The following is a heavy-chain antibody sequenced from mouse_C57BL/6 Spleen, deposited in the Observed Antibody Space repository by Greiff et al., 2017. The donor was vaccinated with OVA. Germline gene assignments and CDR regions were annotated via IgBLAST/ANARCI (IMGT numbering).Heavy chain of an antibody. V-gene: IGHV5-17*01. J-gene: IGHJ4*01. CDR3: ARGEVPYAMDY. Sequence: EVKLVESGGGLVKPGGSLTLSCAASGFTFSDYGMHWVRQAPEKGLEWVAYISSGSSTLYYADTVKGRFTISRDNAKNTLFLQMTSLRSEDTAMYYCARGEVPYAMDYWGQGTSVTVSS. CDR1: GFTFSDYG. CDR2: ISSGSSTL.